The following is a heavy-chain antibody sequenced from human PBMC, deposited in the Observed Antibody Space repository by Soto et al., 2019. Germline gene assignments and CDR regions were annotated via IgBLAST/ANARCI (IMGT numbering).Heavy chain of an antibody. CDR3: ARGGDSSYYDSSGYPAAFDI. CDR1: GFTFSSYW. D-gene: IGHD3-22*01. V-gene: IGHV3-74*01. Sequence: EVQLVESGGGLVQPGGSQRLSCEGSGFTFSSYWMHWVRQAPGKGLVWVSRINRYGSSTSYADSVKGRFTISRDNAKNTLYLQMNSLRAEDTAVYHCARGGDSSYYDSSGYPAAFDIWGQGTMVTVSS. CDR2: INRYGSST. J-gene: IGHJ3*02.